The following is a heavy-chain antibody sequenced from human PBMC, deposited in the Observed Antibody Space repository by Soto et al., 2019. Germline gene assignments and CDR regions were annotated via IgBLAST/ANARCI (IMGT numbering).Heavy chain of an antibody. D-gene: IGHD2-15*01. CDR1: GFTFSSYA. CDR3: ARDGAHCSGGSCYDGGYGMDV. V-gene: IGHV3-30-3*01. CDR2: ISYDGSNK. Sequence: QVQLVESGGGVVQPGRSLRLSCAASGFTFSSYAMHWVRQAPGKGLEGVAVISYDGSNKYYADSVKGRFTISRDNSKNTLYLQMNSLRAEDTAVYYCARDGAHCSGGSCYDGGYGMDVWGQGTTVTVSS. J-gene: IGHJ6*02.